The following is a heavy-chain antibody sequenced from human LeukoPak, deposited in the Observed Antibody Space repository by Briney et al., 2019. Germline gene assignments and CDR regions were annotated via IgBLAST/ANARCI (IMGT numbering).Heavy chain of an antibody. CDR2: IYYSGST. CDR3: ARRANDYGAYYFDY. Sequence: SEILSLTCTVSGGSISSYYWSWIRQPPGKGLEWIGYIYYSGSTNYNPSLKSRVTISVDTSKNQFSLKLSSVTAADTAVYYCARRANDYGAYYFDYWGQGTLVTVSS. CDR1: GGSISSYY. J-gene: IGHJ4*02. D-gene: IGHD4-17*01. V-gene: IGHV4-59*08.